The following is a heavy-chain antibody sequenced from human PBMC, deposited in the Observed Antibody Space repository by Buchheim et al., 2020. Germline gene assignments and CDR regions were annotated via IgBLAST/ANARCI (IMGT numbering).Heavy chain of an antibody. J-gene: IGHJ6*02. CDR1: GGSISSGGYS. Sequence: QLQLQESGSGLVKPSQTLSLTCAVSGGSISSGGYSWSWIRQPPGKGLEWIGYIYHSGSTNYNPSLKSRVTISVDTSKNQFSLKLSSVTAADTAVYYCARGWIITIFGVVTPLGMDVWGQGTT. CDR2: IYHSGST. CDR3: ARGWIITIFGVVTPLGMDV. D-gene: IGHD3-3*01. V-gene: IGHV4-30-2*01.